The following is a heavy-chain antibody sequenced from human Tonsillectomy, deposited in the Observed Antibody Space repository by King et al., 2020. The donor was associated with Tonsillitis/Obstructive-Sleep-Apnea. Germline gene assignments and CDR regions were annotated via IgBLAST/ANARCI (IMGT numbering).Heavy chain of an antibody. CDR3: AKTPGDYYYYMDV. Sequence: VQLXESGGGLVQPGGSLRLSCAASGLTFSSFAMTWVRQAPGKGLEWVSGIRGGGGSTFYEDSVKGRFIISRDNSRNTLYLQMNSQRDEDAAVYYCAKTPGDYYYYMDVWGKGTTVIVSS. J-gene: IGHJ6*03. CDR2: IRGGGGST. D-gene: IGHD7-27*01. V-gene: IGHV3-23*04. CDR1: GLTFSSFA.